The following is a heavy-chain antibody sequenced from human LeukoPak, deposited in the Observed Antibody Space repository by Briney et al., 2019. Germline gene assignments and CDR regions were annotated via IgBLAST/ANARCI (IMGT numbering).Heavy chain of an antibody. CDR2: ISGPSSSI. J-gene: IGHJ5*01. V-gene: IGHV3-48*04. D-gene: IGHD3-9*01. CDR3: ARDLLRYFDWFDY. CDR1: GFSFSSYS. Sequence: GGSLRLSCVASGFSFSSYSMNWYRQTPGKGLDWVSYISGPSSSIVYADSVKGRFTISRDNAKNSLYLQMNSLRAEDTAVYYCARDLLRYFDWFDYWGQGTLVTVSS.